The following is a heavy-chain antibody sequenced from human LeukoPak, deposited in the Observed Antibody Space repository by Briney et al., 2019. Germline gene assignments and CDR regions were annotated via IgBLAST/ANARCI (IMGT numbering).Heavy chain of an antibody. CDR1: GFTFSSYS. CDR2: ISSSSRTI. Sequence: GGSLRLSCAASGFTFSSYSMNWVRQAPGKGLEWVSYISSSSRTIYYADSVKGRFTISRDNAKNSLYLQMNSLRAEDTAVYYCARHDWFDPWGPGTLVTVSS. J-gene: IGHJ5*02. V-gene: IGHV3-48*04. CDR3: ARHDWFDP.